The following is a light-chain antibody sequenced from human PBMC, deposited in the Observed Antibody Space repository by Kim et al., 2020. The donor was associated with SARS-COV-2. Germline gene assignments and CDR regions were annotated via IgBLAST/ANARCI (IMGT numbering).Light chain of an antibody. Sequence: EILMTQSPATLSVSPGERATLSCRASQSVSSNLAWYQQKPGQAPRLLIYGAYTRATAIPARFSGSGSGTEFTLTISSLQSEDFAVYYCQQYNSWPPITFGGGTKVDIK. J-gene: IGKJ4*01. CDR1: QSVSSN. CDR2: GAY. V-gene: IGKV3-15*01. CDR3: QQYNSWPPIT.